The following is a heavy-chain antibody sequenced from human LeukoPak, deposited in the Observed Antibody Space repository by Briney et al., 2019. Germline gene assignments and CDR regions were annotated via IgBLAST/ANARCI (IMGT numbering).Heavy chain of an antibody. Sequence: GWSLRLSCAGSGFTFSDYYMSWIRQAPGKGLEWVSYISSSSSYTNYADSVKGRFTISRDNAKNSLYLQMNSLRAEDTAVYYCARQQAARPRWFDPWGQGTLVTVSS. CDR3: ARQQAARPRWFDP. CDR1: GFTFSDYY. CDR2: ISSSSSYT. J-gene: IGHJ5*02. D-gene: IGHD6-6*01. V-gene: IGHV3-11*06.